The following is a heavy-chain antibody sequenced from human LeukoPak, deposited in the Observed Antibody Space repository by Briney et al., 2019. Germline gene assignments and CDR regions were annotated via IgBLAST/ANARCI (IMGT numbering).Heavy chain of an antibody. CDR2: ISSSRSYI. CDR3: ARDGTRGYCSSTSCYWGNNWFDP. D-gene: IGHD2-2*01. Sequence: PGGSLRLSCAASGFTFSSYSMNWVRQAPGKGLEWVSSISSSRSYIYYADSVKGRFTISRVNAKNSLYLQMNSLRAEDPAVYYCARDGTRGYCSSTSCYWGNNWFDPWGQGTPVTVSS. CDR1: GFTFSSYS. J-gene: IGHJ5*02. V-gene: IGHV3-21*01.